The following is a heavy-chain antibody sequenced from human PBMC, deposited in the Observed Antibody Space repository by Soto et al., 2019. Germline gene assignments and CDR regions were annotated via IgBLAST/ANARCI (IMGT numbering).Heavy chain of an antibody. CDR2: ITSGDYT. J-gene: IGHJ4*02. CDR3: ARKPNYGDGIDY. Sequence: PWVSLRLSCASSGYTFYIYAMSWVRQAPGKGLEWVSTITSGDYTYYADSVKGRFTISRDNSKNTLHLQMNSLRAEDTAVYYCARKPNYGDGIDYWGQGTLVNVS. D-gene: IGHD4-17*01. CDR1: GYTFYIYA. V-gene: IGHV3-23*01.